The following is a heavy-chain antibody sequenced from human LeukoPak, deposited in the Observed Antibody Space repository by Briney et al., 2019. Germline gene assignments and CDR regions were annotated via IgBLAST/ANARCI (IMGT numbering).Heavy chain of an antibody. Sequence: ASVKVSCRASGYTFTIYGISWVRQAPGQGLEWMGWISAYNGNTNYAQKLQGRVTMTTDTSTSTAYMELRSLTSDDTAVYYCARDWHDYGYFDYWGQGTLVTVSS. J-gene: IGHJ4*02. CDR3: ARDWHDYGYFDY. D-gene: IGHD4-17*01. V-gene: IGHV1-18*01. CDR1: GYTFTIYG. CDR2: ISAYNGNT.